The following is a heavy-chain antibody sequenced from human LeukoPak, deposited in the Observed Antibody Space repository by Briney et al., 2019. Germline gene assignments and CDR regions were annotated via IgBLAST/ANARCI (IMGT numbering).Heavy chain of an antibody. CDR1: GFNFSNYA. J-gene: IGHJ4*02. CDR2: ISYDGSNK. V-gene: IGHV3-30*04. D-gene: IGHD3-22*01. CDR3: ASPTDSNAWYYFHY. Sequence: GRSLRLSCAASGFNFSNYATHWVRQAPGKGLEWVAVISYDGSNKYYADSVKGRFTISRDNSKNTLYLQVNSLRAEDTAVYYCASPTDSNAWYYFHYWGQGTLVTVSS.